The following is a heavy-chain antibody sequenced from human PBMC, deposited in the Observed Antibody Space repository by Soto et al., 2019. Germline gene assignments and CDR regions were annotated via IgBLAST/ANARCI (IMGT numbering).Heavy chain of an antibody. Sequence: SETLSLTCTVSGGSISSYYWSLLRQPPGKGLEWIGYIYYSGSTNYNPSLKSRVTISVDTSKNQFSLKLSSVTAADTAVYYCARGAVAGRGYDAFDIWGQGTMVTVSS. D-gene: IGHD6-19*01. CDR1: GGSISSYY. CDR2: IYYSGST. CDR3: ARGAVAGRGYDAFDI. V-gene: IGHV4-59*08. J-gene: IGHJ3*02.